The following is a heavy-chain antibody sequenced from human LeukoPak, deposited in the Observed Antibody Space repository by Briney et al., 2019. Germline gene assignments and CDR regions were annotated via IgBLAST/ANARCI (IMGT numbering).Heavy chain of an antibody. CDR1: GYTFTSYD. V-gene: IGHV1-8*01. J-gene: IGHJ5*02. Sequence: ASVKVSCKASGYTFTSYDINWVRQATGQGLEWMGWKNPNSGNTGYAQKFQGRVTMTRNTSISTAYMELSSLRSEDTAVYYCARGPRFGGSRKNWFDPWGQGTLVTVSS. CDR2: KNPNSGNT. CDR3: ARGPRFGGSRKNWFDP. D-gene: IGHD3-10*01.